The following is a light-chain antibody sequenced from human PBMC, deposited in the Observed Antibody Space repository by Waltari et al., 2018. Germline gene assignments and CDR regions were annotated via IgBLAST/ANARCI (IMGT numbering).Light chain of an antibody. CDR3: QQYYDYPRT. J-gene: IGKJ1*01. CDR2: AAS. Sequence: IRMTQSPSSFSASTGDRVTITCRASQAIGSYLAWYRQKPGRVPKLLISAASTLQSGVPSRFTGSGSGTDFTLTINCLQSEDFATYYCQQYYDYPRTFGQGTKVEVK. CDR1: QAIGSY. V-gene: IGKV1-8*01.